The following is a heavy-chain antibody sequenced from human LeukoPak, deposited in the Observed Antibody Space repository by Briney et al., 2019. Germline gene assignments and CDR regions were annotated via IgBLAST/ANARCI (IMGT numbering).Heavy chain of an antibody. CDR2: IKQDGSEK. CDR1: GLIFSSYV. V-gene: IGHV3-7*01. CDR3: ARGGWSGYPAFDI. J-gene: IGHJ3*02. D-gene: IGHD6-25*01. Sequence: GGSLRISCSASGLIFSSYVMSWVRQAPGKGLEWVANIKQDGSEKYYVDSVKGRFTIPRDNAKNSLYLQMNSLRAEDTAVYYCARGGWSGYPAFDIWGQGAMVTVSS.